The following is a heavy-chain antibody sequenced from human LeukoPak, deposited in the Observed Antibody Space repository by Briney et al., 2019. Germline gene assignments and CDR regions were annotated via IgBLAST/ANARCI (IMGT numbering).Heavy chain of an antibody. CDR1: GGSISNYY. V-gene: IGHV4-59*08. D-gene: IGHD2-15*01. Sequence: KPSETLSLTCTVSGGSISNYYWSWIRQPPGRGLEWIGYIHYSGSTTFNPSLKSRVTISLHTSQNQFSLKLSSVTAADTAVYYCARHDRNGGSFNDFDYWGQGTLITVSS. CDR2: IHYSGST. CDR3: ARHDRNGGSFNDFDY. J-gene: IGHJ4*02.